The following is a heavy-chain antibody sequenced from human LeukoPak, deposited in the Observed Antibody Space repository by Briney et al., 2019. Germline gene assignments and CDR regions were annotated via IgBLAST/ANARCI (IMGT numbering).Heavy chain of an antibody. J-gene: IGHJ4*02. CDR1: GGSFSGYY. CDR2: INHSGST. Sequence: TSSETLSLTCAVYGGSFSGYYWSWIRQPPGKGLEWIGEINHSGSTNYNPSLKSRVTISVDTSKNQFSLKLSSVTAADTAVYYCARSPRGRYYYDSSGYAAFDYWGQGTLVTVSS. CDR3: ARSPRGRYYYDSSGYAAFDY. D-gene: IGHD3-22*01. V-gene: IGHV4-34*01.